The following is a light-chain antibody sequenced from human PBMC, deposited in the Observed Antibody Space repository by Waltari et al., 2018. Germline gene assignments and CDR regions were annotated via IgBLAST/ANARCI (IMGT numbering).Light chain of an antibody. CDR1: QSVSSY. CDR2: DAS. J-gene: IGKJ2*01. V-gene: IGKV3-11*01. Sequence: EIVLTQSPATLSLSPGERATLSCRASQSVSSYLAWYQQKPGQAPRLLIYDASNRATAIPARFSGSGSGTDFTLTISSLEPEDFAVYYCQQYNSYLYTFGQGTKLEIK. CDR3: QQYNSYLYT.